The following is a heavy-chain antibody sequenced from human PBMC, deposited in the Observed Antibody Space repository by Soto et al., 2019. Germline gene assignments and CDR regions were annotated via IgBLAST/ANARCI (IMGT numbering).Heavy chain of an antibody. V-gene: IGHV4-31*03. J-gene: IGHJ5*02. CDR1: GGSLSSGGYH. D-gene: IGHD3-16*01. CDR2: IYYSGST. Sequence: SETLSLTCTVSGGSLSSGGYHLSWIRQHPGKGLEWIGYIYYSGSTYYNPSLKSRVTISVDTSKNQFSLKLSSVTAADTAVYYCARDRVGFFDPWGQGTLVTVSS. CDR3: ARDRVGFFDP.